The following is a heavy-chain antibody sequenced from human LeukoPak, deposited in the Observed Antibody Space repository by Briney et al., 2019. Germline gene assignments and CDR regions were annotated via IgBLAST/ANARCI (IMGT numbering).Heavy chain of an antibody. J-gene: IGHJ4*02. CDR3: ASRKLGNDY. V-gene: IGHV4-59*01. Sequence: SETLSLTCTVSGGSISTYYWSWIRQPPGKGLEWIGYVYYTGSTSYSPSLKSRVTISADTSQNQFSLKLSSVTAADTAVYYCASRKLGNDYWGQGTLVTVSS. D-gene: IGHD7-27*01. CDR2: VYYTGST. CDR1: GGSISTYY.